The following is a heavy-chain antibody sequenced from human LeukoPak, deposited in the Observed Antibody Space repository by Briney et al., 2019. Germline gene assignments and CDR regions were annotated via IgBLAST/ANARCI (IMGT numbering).Heavy chain of an antibody. V-gene: IGHV1-2*02. CDR2: INPNSGGT. D-gene: IGHD6-13*01. J-gene: IGHJ4*02. CDR3: ARALTSSSDY. CDR1: GYTFTGYY. Sequence: ASVKVSCKASGYTFTGYYMHWVRQAPGQGLEWMGWINPNSGGTNYAQRFQGRVTMTRDTSISTAYMELSRLRSDDTAVYFCARALTSSSDYWGQGILVTVSS.